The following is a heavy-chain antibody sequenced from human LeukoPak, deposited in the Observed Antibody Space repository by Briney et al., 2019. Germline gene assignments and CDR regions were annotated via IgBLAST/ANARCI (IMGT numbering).Heavy chain of an antibody. V-gene: IGHV3-48*02. J-gene: IGHJ4*02. D-gene: IGHD5-12*01. CDR2: ISTTSSTI. Sequence: GGSLRLSCVASGFTFSNHNMNWVRQAPGKGPEWISYISTTSSTIYYADSVKGRFTISRDNAKNSLYLQMNSLRDEDTAVYYCARDLYIVATRGDYWGQGTLVTVSS. CDR1: GFTFSNHN. CDR3: ARDLYIVATRGDY.